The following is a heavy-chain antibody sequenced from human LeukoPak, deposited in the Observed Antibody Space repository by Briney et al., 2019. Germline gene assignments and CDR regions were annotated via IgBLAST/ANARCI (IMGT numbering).Heavy chain of an antibody. CDR1: GGFIINYY. Sequence: SETLSLTCTVSGGFIINYYWTWIRQPAGKGLEWIGRIYPSGNTNYNPSLDSRVTMSIDTSKNQFSLKLSSVTAADTAVYYCAREAPMVRGVITHWGQGTLVTVSS. CDR2: IYPSGNT. J-gene: IGHJ4*02. D-gene: IGHD3-10*01. V-gene: IGHV4-4*07. CDR3: AREAPMVRGVITH.